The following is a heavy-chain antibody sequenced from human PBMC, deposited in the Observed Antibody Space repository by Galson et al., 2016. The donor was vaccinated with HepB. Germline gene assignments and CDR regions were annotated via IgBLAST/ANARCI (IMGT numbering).Heavy chain of an antibody. J-gene: IGHJ4*02. V-gene: IGHV3-48*01. CDR1: GFTFNYYH. CDR3: AKAEGIYGVNHLDY. D-gene: IGHD3-3*01. CDR2: ISPSSSTI. Sequence: SLRLSCAASGFTFNYYHMNWVRQAPGKGLEWVSYISPSSSTIFYAESVKGRFTISRDNSKNTLYLQMNSLRADDTAVYYCAKAEGIYGVNHLDYWGQGTQVTVSA.